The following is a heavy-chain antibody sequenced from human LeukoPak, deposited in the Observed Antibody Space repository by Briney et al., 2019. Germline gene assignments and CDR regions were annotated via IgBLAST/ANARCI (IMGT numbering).Heavy chain of an antibody. V-gene: IGHV4-39*01. CDR3: ARGGTLIGAAAGDYYYYMDV. Sequence: SETLSLTCTVSGGSVSSSDYYWGWIRQPPGKGLEWIGSIYYSGSTYYNPSLKSRVTISVDTSKNQFSLKLSSVTAADTAVYYCARGGTLIGAAAGDYYYYMDVWGKGTTVTISS. CDR1: GGSVSSSDYY. CDR2: IYYSGST. J-gene: IGHJ6*03. D-gene: IGHD6-13*01.